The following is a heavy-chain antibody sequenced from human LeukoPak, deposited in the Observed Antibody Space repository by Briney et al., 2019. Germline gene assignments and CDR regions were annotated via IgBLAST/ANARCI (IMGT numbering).Heavy chain of an antibody. D-gene: IGHD3-3*01. Sequence: SETLSLTCTVSGRSISSTNFYWGWIRQPPGKGLEWIGSSSYSGATYYNASLKSRLTVSADTSKKEFSLKLSSVTAADTAVYYCARLPRYDFWTWGQGNLVIASS. CDR1: GRSISSTNFY. J-gene: IGHJ5*02. V-gene: IGHV4-39*01. CDR3: ARLPRYDFWT. CDR2: SSYSGAT.